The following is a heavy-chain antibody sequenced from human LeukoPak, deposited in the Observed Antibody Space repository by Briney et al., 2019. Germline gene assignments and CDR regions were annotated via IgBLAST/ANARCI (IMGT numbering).Heavy chain of an antibody. D-gene: IGHD4-17*01. Sequence: PSETLSLTCTVSVGSISSSSYSWGWIRLPPGKGLEWIGSIYCSGSTYSNPSLKSRVTISVDTSKNQFSLKLSSVTAADTAVYYCARQPLLDYGGNSGSYYYYGMDVWGQGTTVTVSS. J-gene: IGHJ6*02. CDR3: ARQPLLDYGGNSGSYYYYGMDV. CDR1: VGSISSSSYS. CDR2: IYCSGST. V-gene: IGHV4-39*01.